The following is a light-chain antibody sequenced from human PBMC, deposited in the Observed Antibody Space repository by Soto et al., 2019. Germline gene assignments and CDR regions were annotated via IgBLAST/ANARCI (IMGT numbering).Light chain of an antibody. Sequence: QSVLTQPASVSGSPEQSITISCTGTSTDVGRYNLVSWYQQHPGKAPKVMIHEATKRPSGVSNRFSGSKSGNTASLTISGLQAEDEADYYCCSYAGSGTVVFGGGTQLTVL. J-gene: IGLJ3*02. CDR1: STDVGRYNL. CDR2: EAT. CDR3: CSYAGSGTVV. V-gene: IGLV2-23*01.